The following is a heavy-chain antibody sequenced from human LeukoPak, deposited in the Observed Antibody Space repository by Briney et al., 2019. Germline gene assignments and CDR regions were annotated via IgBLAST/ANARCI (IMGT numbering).Heavy chain of an antibody. V-gene: IGHV1-2*02. Sequence: GASVKVSCKASGYTFTCYYMHWVRQAPGQGLEWMGWINPNNGGTDYAQKFQGRVTMTRDTSISTAYMELSRLRSDDTAVYFCARGVGRRYFDWFFSWGQGTLVTVSS. D-gene: IGHD3-9*01. CDR3: ARGVGRRYFDWFFS. CDR1: GYTFTCYY. CDR2: INPNNGGT. J-gene: IGHJ5*01.